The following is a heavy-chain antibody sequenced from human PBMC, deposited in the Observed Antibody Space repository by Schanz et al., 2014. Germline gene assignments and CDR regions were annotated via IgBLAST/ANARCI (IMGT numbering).Heavy chain of an antibody. CDR3: AREGDGGFDY. J-gene: IGHJ4*02. D-gene: IGHD2-21*01. V-gene: IGHV3-21*02. CDR2: IGSSSTYI. CDR1: GFTFSSPS. Sequence: VQLVESGGGLVKPGGSLRLSCAASGFTFSSPSMNWVRQAPGKGLEWVSSIGSSSTYIFYSDSVKGRFTISRDNAKNSLYLQMNSLRGEDTAVYYCAREGDGGFDYWGQGTLVTVSS.